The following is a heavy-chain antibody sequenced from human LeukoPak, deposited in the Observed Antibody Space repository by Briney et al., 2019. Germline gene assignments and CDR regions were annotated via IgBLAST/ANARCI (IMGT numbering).Heavy chain of an antibody. J-gene: IGHJ5*02. V-gene: IGHV4-4*07. CDR1: GGSISSYY. D-gene: IGHD2-2*02. CDR3: ARGDIVVVPAAIVIDP. Sequence: SETLSLTCTVSGGSISSYYWSWIRQPAGKGLEWIGRIYTSGSTNYNPSLKSRVTISVDTSKNQFSLKLSSVTAADTAVYYCARGDIVVVPAAIVIDPWGQGTLVTVSS. CDR2: IYTSGST.